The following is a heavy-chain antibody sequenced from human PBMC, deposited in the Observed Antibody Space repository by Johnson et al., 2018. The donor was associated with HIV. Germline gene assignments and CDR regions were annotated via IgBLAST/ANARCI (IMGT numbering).Heavy chain of an antibody. CDR1: GFTFSNYW. CDR2: INGDGSRS. V-gene: IGHV3-74*01. Sequence: VQLVESGGGLVQPGGSLRLSCGASGFTFSNYWMQWVRQAPGQGLVWVSRINGDGSRSTYADSVKGRFTIARDNAKNTLYLEMKSLRSEDTAVYYCARTSCSGAICLGYDPFDVWGQGTMVTVSS. J-gene: IGHJ3*01. D-gene: IGHD2-15*01. CDR3: ARTSCSGAICLGYDPFDV.